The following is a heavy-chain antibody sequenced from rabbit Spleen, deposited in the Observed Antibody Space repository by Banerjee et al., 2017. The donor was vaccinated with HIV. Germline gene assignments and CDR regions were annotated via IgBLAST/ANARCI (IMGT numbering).Heavy chain of an antibody. D-gene: IGHD1-1*01. CDR3: ARNYVNAFDP. J-gene: IGHJ2*01. Sequence: QSLEESGGDLVKPGASLTLTCTASGFSFSSSYYMCWVRQAPGKGLECIACIYGDSSGSTWYASWAKGRFTISKTSSTTVTLQMTTLTAADTATYFCARNYVNAFDPWGPGTLVTVS. CDR1: GFSFSSSYY. V-gene: IGHV1S40*01. CDR2: IYGDSSGST.